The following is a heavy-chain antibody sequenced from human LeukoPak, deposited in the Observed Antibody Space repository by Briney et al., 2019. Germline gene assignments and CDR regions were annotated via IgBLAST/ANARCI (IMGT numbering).Heavy chain of an antibody. V-gene: IGHV3-13*05. D-gene: IGHD6-13*01. CDR1: GFTSSSYD. CDR2: IGTAGDP. J-gene: IGHJ3*02. Sequence: SGGSLRLSCAASGFTSSSYDMHWVRQATGKGLEWVSAIGTAGDPYYPGSVKGRFTISRENAKNSSYLQMNSLRAGDTAVYYCARGEDSSSWYAFDIWGQGTMVTVSS. CDR3: ARGEDSSSWYAFDI.